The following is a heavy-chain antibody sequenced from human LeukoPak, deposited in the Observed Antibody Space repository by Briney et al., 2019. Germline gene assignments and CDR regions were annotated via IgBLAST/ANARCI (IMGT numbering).Heavy chain of an antibody. Sequence: QPGGSLRLSCAASGFTVNSNDMTWVRQAPGKGLEWVSLIYSGGDTYYADSVKGRCTISRDNSKNTLYLQMNSLRAEDTAVYYCARVVDHDYGDYYLDYWGQGTLVTVSS. CDR3: ARVVDHDYGDYYLDY. CDR1: GFTVNSND. V-gene: IGHV3-53*01. J-gene: IGHJ4*02. CDR2: IYSGGDT. D-gene: IGHD4-17*01.